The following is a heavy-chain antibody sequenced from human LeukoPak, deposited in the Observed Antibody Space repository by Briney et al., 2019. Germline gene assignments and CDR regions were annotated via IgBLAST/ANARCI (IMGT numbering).Heavy chain of an antibody. CDR3: ARTRDSGSSDY. Sequence: SETLSLTCTVSGGSINSYYWSCIRQPPGKGLEWIGYIYYSGSTNYNPSLKSRVTISVDTSKNQFSLKLSSVTAVDTAVYYCARTRDSGSSDYWGQGALVTVSS. CDR1: GGSINSYY. V-gene: IGHV4-59*08. CDR2: IYYSGST. D-gene: IGHD3-10*01. J-gene: IGHJ4*02.